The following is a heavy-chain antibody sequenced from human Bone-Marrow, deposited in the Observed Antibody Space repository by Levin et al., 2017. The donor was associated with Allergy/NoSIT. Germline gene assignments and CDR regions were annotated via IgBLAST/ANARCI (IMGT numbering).Heavy chain of an antibody. CDR3: TKATDPYNSGPFDY. V-gene: IGHV3-23*01. D-gene: IGHD6-19*01. CDR1: GFTLTKYA. CDR2: ISGGGDNT. Sequence: AGGSLRLSCALSGFTLTKYAVSWVRRPPGKRLEWLSGISGGGDNTYYAESVKGRFTISRDNSKSTLFLQMNSLRVEDTALYYCTKATDPYNSGPFDYWGQGVTVIVSS. J-gene: IGHJ4*02.